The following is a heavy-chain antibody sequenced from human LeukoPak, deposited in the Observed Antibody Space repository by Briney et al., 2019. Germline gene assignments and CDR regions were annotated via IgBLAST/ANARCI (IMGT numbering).Heavy chain of an antibody. CDR1: GFSLSTRGMC. V-gene: IGHV2-70*11. CDR2: IAWDDDK. D-gene: IGHD5-18*01. CDR3: ARAICGYSYGYEY. J-gene: IGHJ4*02. Sequence: SGPTLVNPTQTLTLTCTFSGFSLSTRGMCVSWIRQPPGKALEWLTRIAWDDDKYYTRSLKTRLTISKDTSKKQVVLTMTNMDPVDTATYYCARAICGYSYGYEYWGQGILVTVSS.